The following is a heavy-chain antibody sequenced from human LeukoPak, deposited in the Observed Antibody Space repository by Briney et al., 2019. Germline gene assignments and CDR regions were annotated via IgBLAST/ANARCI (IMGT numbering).Heavy chain of an antibody. J-gene: IGHJ4*02. V-gene: IGHV4-59*08. D-gene: IGHD3-22*01. CDR2: IYYTGST. Sequence: SETLSLTCNVSGDSITSYYWNWIRQPPGKGLEWIGYIYYTGSTNSNPSLKSRLTISLDTSKKHFSLKLSSVTAADTAIYYCAGSYFYDGNRYFDYWGQGALVTVSS. CDR3: AGSYFYDGNRYFDY. CDR1: GDSITSYY.